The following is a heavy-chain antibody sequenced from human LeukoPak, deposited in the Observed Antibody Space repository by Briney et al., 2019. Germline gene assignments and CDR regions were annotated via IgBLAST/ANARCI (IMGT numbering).Heavy chain of an antibody. CDR3: AKGRDGYNNGDAFDI. Sequence: GRSLRLSCAASGFTFSSYGMHWVRQAPGKGLEWVAVISYDGSNKYYADSVKGRFTISRDNSKNTLYLQMNSLRAEDTAVYYCAKGRDGYNNGDAFDIWGQGTMDTVSS. D-gene: IGHD5-24*01. J-gene: IGHJ3*02. CDR2: ISYDGSNK. V-gene: IGHV3-30*18. CDR1: GFTFSSYG.